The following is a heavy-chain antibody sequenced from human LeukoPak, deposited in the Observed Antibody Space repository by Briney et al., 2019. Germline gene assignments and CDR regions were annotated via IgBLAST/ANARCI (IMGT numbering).Heavy chain of an antibody. J-gene: IGHJ4*02. CDR1: GNTISRGGYY. V-gene: IGHV4-31*03. D-gene: IGHD5/OR15-5a*01. CDR3: ARESHSVDS. Sequence: SETLSLTCSVSGNTISRGGYYWTWIRQSSVRGLEWIGSIYHNREPHFNPSLEKRVAMSVAEAQNQFFLNLTSVTTADTAVYYCARESHSVDSWGRGILVSVSS. CDR2: IYHNREP.